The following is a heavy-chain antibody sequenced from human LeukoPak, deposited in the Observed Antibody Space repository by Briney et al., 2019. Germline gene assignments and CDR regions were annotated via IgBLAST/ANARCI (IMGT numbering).Heavy chain of an antibody. D-gene: IGHD1-26*01. CDR2: IRYDGSNK. V-gene: IGHV3-30*02. Sequence: GGSLRLSCAASGFTLSSYGMHWVRQAPGKGLEWVAFIRYDGSNKYYADSVKGRFTISRDNAKNSLYLQMNSLRAEDTAVYYCARAGSGRSPDWFDPWGQGTPVTVSS. CDR3: ARAGSGRSPDWFDP. CDR1: GFTLSSYG. J-gene: IGHJ5*02.